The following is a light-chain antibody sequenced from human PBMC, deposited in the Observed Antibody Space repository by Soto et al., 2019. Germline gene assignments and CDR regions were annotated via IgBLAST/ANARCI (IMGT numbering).Light chain of an antibody. J-gene: IGKJ1*01. Sequence: DIQMTQSPSSLSASVGDRVTITCRASQSIRTYVNWYQQKPGKAPNLLIYGASSLQSGVPSRYRGSGSGTDFSLSISSLQPDDFATYYFQRSVNTPRTFGQGTKVEIK. CDR3: QRSVNTPRT. CDR2: GAS. V-gene: IGKV1-39*01. CDR1: QSIRTY.